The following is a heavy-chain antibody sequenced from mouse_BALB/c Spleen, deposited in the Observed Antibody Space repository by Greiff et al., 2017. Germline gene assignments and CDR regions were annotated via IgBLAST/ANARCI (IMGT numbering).Heavy chain of an antibody. Sequence: VQLQQSGPGLVAPSQSLSITCTVSGFSLTSYDISWIRQPPGKGLEWLGVIWTGGGTNYNSAFMSRLSISKDNSKSQVFLKMNSLQTDDTAIYYCVRADYYGSSYGYWGQGTTLTVSS. D-gene: IGHD1-1*01. J-gene: IGHJ2*01. CDR1: GFSLTSYD. V-gene: IGHV2-9-2*01. CDR2: IWTGGGT. CDR3: VRADYYGSSYGY.